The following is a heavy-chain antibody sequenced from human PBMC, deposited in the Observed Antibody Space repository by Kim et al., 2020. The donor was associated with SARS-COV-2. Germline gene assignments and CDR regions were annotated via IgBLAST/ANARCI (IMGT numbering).Heavy chain of an antibody. J-gene: IGHJ4*02. CDR3: AREISNQYDFWSGYCYFDY. V-gene: IGHV3-7*01. CDR1: GFTFSSYW. D-gene: IGHD3-3*01. Sequence: GGSLRLSCAASGFTFSSYWMSWVRQAPGKGLEWVANIKQDGSEKYYVDAVKGRFTISRDNAKNSLYLQMNSLRAEDTAVYYCAREISNQYDFWSGYCYFDYWGQGTLVTVSS. CDR2: IKQDGSEK.